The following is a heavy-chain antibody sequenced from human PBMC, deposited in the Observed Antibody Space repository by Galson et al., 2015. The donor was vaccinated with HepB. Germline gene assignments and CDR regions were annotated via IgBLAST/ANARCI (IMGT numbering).Heavy chain of an antibody. CDR1: GTTFARSA. V-gene: IGHV3-30*04. CDR3: AISEERLEGWFDP. Sequence: SLRLSCAGSGTTFARSALHWVRQAPGKGLEWVSLISYSGTNKYYADSVKGRFTVFRDNSKETLYLQMNSLRIEDTAVYYCAISEERLEGWFDPWGQGTLVSVSS. J-gene: IGHJ5*02. CDR2: ISYSGTNK. D-gene: IGHD1-1*01.